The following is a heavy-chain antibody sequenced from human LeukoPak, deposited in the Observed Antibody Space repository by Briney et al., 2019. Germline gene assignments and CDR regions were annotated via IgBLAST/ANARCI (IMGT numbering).Heavy chain of an antibody. CDR1: GASIGSGGYY. V-gene: IGHV4-31*03. CDR2: IYYTGSS. D-gene: IGHD5-24*01. CDR3: ARHGERWLQGGLDY. Sequence: PSETLSPTCTVSGASIGSGGYYWSSIRQRPGKGLEWIGYIYYTGSSYYNPALESRLTLSVDTSKNQFSLKLTSVTAADTAVYYCARHGERWLQGGLDYWGQGTLVTVSS. J-gene: IGHJ4*02.